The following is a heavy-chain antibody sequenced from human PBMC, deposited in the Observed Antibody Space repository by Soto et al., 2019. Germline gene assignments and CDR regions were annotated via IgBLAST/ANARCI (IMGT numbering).Heavy chain of an antibody. CDR2: TRNKANRYTT. D-gene: IGHD1-26*01. J-gene: IGHJ3*02. Sequence: EVQLVESGGGLVQPGGSLRLSCAASGFTFSDHYMDWVRQAPGKGLEWVGRTRNKANRYTTEYAASVKGRFNISRDDSKKSLYLQMNSLKTEDTAVYYCARGFAGTTDSFDIWGQGTMVTVSS. V-gene: IGHV3-72*01. CDR3: ARGFAGTTDSFDI. CDR1: GFTFSDHY.